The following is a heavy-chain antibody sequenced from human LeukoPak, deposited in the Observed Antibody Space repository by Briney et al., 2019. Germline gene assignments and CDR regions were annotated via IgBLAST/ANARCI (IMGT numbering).Heavy chain of an antibody. V-gene: IGHV3-74*01. D-gene: IGHD6-19*01. CDR2: INSDGSNT. J-gene: IGHJ4*02. CDR3: ARAVSGWQAIDY. Sequence: GGSLRLSSAASGLTFSSSWMYWVRQAPGKGLVWVSDINSDGSNTRYADSVRGRFTISRDNAKEMVHLQMNSLRAEDTAVYYCARAVSGWQAIDYWGQGTLVTVSS. CDR1: GLTFSSSW.